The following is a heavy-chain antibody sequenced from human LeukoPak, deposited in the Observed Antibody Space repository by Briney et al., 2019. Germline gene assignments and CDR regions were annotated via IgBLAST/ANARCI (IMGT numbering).Heavy chain of an antibody. CDR3: AKECDYSPGHKFDL. CDR1: GFTFNHYL. Sequence: PGGSLRLSCAASGFTFNHYLMSWVRQAPGKGLEWVSVLFTGGGRTLYADSVKDRFTISGDTSRTTLYLQMNGLRAEDTAVYYCAKECDYSPGHKFDLWGQGTLVTVSS. J-gene: IGHJ4*02. CDR2: LFTGGGRT. D-gene: IGHD3-10*01. V-gene: IGHV3-23*01.